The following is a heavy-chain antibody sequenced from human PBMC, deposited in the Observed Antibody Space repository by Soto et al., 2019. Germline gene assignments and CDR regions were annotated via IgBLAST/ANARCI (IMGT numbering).Heavy chain of an antibody. CDR3: ASAFCSSSSCLPFDY. Sequence: QLQLQESGPGLVKPSETLSLTCTVSGGSISSSSYYWGWIRQPPGKGLEWIGSIYYSGSTYYNPSRKTRVAISGDTFKTQFSLKLSSVTAADSAVYYCASAFCSSSSCLPFDYLGQGTLVTVSS. CDR1: GGSISSSSYY. CDR2: IYYSGST. V-gene: IGHV4-39*01. J-gene: IGHJ4*02. D-gene: IGHD2-2*01.